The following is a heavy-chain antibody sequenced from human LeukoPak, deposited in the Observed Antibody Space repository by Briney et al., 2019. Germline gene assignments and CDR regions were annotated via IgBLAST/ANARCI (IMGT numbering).Heavy chain of an antibody. J-gene: IGHJ6*02. CDR3: ATQGNKQPKNYGMDV. CDR1: GYTLTELS. CDR2: FDPEDGET. D-gene: IGHD2/OR15-2a*01. Sequence: GASVKVSCKVSGYTLTELSMHWVRQAPGKGLEWMGGFDPEDGETIYAQKFQGRVTMTEDTSTDTAYMELSSLRSEGTAVYYCATQGNKQPKNYGMDVLGQGATVTVSS. V-gene: IGHV1-24*01.